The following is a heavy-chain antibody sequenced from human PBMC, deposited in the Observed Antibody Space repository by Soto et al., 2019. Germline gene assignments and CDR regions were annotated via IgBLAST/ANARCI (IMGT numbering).Heavy chain of an antibody. CDR3: ARVPGSSGYYYVHHFDY. V-gene: IGHV1-18*04. D-gene: IGHD3-22*01. Sequence: SVKVSCNASGDTFTSYGISWVRQAPGQGLEWMGWISAYNGNTNYAQKLQGRVTMTTDTSTSTAYMELRSLRSDDTAVYYCARVPGSSGYYYVHHFDYWGQGTLVTVSS. J-gene: IGHJ4*02. CDR2: ISAYNGNT. CDR1: GDTFTSYG.